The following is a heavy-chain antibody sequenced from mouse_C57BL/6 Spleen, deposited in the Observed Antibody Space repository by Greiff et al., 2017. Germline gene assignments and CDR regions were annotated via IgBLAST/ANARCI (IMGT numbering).Heavy chain of an antibody. CDR2: ISSGGSYT. D-gene: IGHD2-4*01. J-gene: IGHJ4*01. Sequence: EVQRVESGGDLVKPGGSLKLSCAASGFTFSSYGMSWVRQTPGKRLEWVATISSGGSYTYYPDSVKGRFTISRDNAKNTLYLQMSSLKSEDTAMYYCARSPIYDYDEGYAMDYWGQGTSVTVSS. CDR1: GFTFSSYG. CDR3: ARSPIYDYDEGYAMDY. V-gene: IGHV5-6*01.